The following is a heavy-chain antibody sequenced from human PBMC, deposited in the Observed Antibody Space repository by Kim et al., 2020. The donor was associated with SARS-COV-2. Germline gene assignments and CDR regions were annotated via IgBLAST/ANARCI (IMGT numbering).Heavy chain of an antibody. D-gene: IGHD1-26*01. J-gene: IGHJ6*02. CDR2: IIPIFGTA. Sequence: SVKVSCKASGGTFSSYAISWVRQAPGQGLEWMGGIIPIFGTANYAQKFQGRVTITADESTSTAYMELSSLRSEDTAVYYCARDSGELRGYYYYYYGMDVWGQGTTVTVSS. CDR3: ARDSGELRGYYYYYYGMDV. CDR1: GGTFSSYA. V-gene: IGHV1-69*13.